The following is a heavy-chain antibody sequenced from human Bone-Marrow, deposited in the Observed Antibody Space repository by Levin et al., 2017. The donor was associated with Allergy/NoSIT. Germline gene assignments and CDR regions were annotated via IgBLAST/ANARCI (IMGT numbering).Heavy chain of an antibody. D-gene: IGHD1-7*01. Sequence: LSLTCAASGFTFEHYGMHWVRQAPGKGLEWVSGIVWNSGAIDYGDSVRGRFTISRDNAKNSLYLQMNSLRPEDTALYYCAKDSAGTFDYFDNWGQGTLVTVSS. CDR2: IVWNSGAI. CDR1: GFTFEHYG. V-gene: IGHV3-9*01. J-gene: IGHJ4*02. CDR3: AKDSAGTFDYFDN.